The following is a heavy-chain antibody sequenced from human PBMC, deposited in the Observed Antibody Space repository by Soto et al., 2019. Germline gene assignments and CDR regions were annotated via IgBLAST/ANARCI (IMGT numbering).Heavy chain of an antibody. V-gene: IGHV3-48*02. CDR2: INSDSSTI. CDR3: AREPSGGGDCPDPRES. D-gene: IGHD2-21*02. Sequence: EVQLVESGGGLVQPGGSLTLSCAASGFTFTTYSMHWVRQAPGKGLQWVAYINSDSSTIYYADSAKGRFTISRDNAKNSLYLQRARRGDEDTAVCCCAREPSGGGDCPDPRESWGQGTLVTVFS. J-gene: IGHJ5*01. CDR1: GFTFTTYS.